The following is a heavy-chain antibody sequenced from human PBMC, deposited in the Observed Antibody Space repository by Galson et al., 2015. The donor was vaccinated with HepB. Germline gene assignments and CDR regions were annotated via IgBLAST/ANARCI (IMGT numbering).Heavy chain of an antibody. CDR2: INGRGSTR. V-gene: IGHV3-23*01. CDR3: VKEGSWFGGDWFDP. J-gene: IGHJ5*02. Sequence: SLRLSCAGSGFIFRHHAMAWIRQAPGKGLEWISGINGRGSTRSYSDAVKGRFSISRDNSKDTVSLQMDNLRAEDTAVVYCVKEGSWFGGDWFDPWGQGALVNVS. CDR1: GFIFRHHA. D-gene: IGHD3-16*01.